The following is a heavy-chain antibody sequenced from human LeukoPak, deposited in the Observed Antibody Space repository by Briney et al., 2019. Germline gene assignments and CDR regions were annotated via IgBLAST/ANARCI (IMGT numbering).Heavy chain of an antibody. CDR3: ARRHCSSTTCYFDY. CDR1: GGSISSYY. Sequence: SETLSLTCTVSGGSISSYYWSWIRQPPGRGLEWIGHIYYSGSATYNPSLKSRVTISVDTSKNQFSLKLGSVTAADTAVYYCARRHCSSTTCYFDYWGQGALVTVSS. CDR2: IYYSGSA. D-gene: IGHD2-2*01. J-gene: IGHJ4*02. V-gene: IGHV4-59*08.